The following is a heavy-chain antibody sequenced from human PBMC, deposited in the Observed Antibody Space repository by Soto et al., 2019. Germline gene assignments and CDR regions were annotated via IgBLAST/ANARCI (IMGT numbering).Heavy chain of an antibody. CDR2: INHSGST. D-gene: IGHD3-10*01. Sequence: SETLSLTCAVYGGSFSGYYWSWIRQPPGKGLEWIGEINHSGSTNYNPSLKSRVTISVDTSKNQFSLKLSSVTAADTAVYYCARDGYGSGTTRLDYWGQGTLVTVSS. CDR1: GGSFSGYY. CDR3: ARDGYGSGTTRLDY. V-gene: IGHV4-34*01. J-gene: IGHJ4*02.